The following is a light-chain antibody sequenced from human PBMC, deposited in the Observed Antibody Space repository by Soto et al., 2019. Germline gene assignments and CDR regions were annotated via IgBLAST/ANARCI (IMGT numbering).Light chain of an antibody. CDR2: EAS. V-gene: IGKV1-5*03. J-gene: IGKJ1*01. CDR3: QQSYIYSLT. CDR1: QSIGSW. Sequence: DIQMTQSPSTLSASVGDRVTITCRASQSIGSWLAWYQQKAGKAPKLLIYEASTLESGVPSRFSGSGSGTESTLTSSSLQPDYVATYYCQQSYIYSLTFGQGTKVEIK.